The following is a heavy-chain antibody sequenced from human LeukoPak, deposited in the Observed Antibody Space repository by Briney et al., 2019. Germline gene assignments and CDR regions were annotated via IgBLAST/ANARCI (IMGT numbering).Heavy chain of an antibody. V-gene: IGHV1-2*02. Sequence: ASVKVSCKTSGYSFTDSYMHWVRQAPGQGLEWMGWINPNSGGTSTAQKFQGRITMTRDTSITTVYMEVSWLTSDDTAIYYCARADQRARSPYLIGPWGQGTLVTVSS. J-gene: IGHJ5*02. D-gene: IGHD2-2*01. CDR1: GYSFTDSY. CDR3: ARADQRARSPYLIGP. CDR2: INPNSGGT.